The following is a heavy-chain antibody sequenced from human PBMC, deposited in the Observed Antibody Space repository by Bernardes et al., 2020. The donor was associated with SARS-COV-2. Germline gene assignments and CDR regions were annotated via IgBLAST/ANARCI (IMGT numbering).Heavy chain of an antibody. J-gene: IGHJ6*02. D-gene: IGHD2-2*02. CDR3: ARDLYCSSTSCYSYGMDV. CDR2: IKQDGSEK. CDR1: GFTFSSYW. Sequence: GGSLRLSCAASGFTFSSYWMSWVRQAPGKGLEWVANIKQDGSEKYYVDSVKGRFTISRDNAKNSLYLQMNSLRAEDTAVYYCARDLYCSSTSCYSYGMDVWGQGTTVTVSS. V-gene: IGHV3-7*05.